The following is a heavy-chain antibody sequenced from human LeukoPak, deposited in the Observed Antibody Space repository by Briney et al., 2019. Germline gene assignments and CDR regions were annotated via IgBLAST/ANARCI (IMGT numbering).Heavy chain of an antibody. D-gene: IGHD4-17*01. CDR1: GYTFTGYY. V-gene: IGHV1-2*02. Sequence: ASVKVSCKASGYTFTGYYMHWVRQAPGQGLEWMGWINPNSGGTNYAQKLQGRVTMTRDTSISTAYMELSRLRSDDTAVYYCARDRDYGDNWFDPWGQGTLVTVSS. CDR2: INPNSGGT. CDR3: ARDRDYGDNWFDP. J-gene: IGHJ5*02.